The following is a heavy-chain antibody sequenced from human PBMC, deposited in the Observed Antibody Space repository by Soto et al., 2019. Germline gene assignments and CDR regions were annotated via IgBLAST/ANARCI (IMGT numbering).Heavy chain of an antibody. J-gene: IGHJ4*02. CDR1: GFRFDEYA. CDR3: AKIVTRHSLVPVFDQ. Sequence: QLVESGGGLVQPGRSLRLSCVASGFRFDEYAIHWVRQAPGKGLEWASGISWDSGSINYAGSVRGRFTVSRDNAKNSLYLHMTSLRSEDTAFYYCAKIVTRHSLVPVFDQWGQGALVSVSS. D-gene: IGHD2-21*01. CDR2: ISWDSGSI. V-gene: IGHV3-9*01.